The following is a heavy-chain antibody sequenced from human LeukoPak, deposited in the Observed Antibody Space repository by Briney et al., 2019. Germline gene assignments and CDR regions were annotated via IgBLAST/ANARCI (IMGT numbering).Heavy chain of an antibody. CDR2: IIPIFGTA. D-gene: IGHD3-10*01. CDR1: GGTCSSYA. Sequence: ASVKVSCKASGGTCSSYAISWVRQAPGQGLEWMGGIIPIFGTANYAQKFQGRVTITTDESTSTAYMELSSLRSEDTAVYYCARGHPAHNSYGSGVLDYWGQGTLVTVSS. J-gene: IGHJ4*02. V-gene: IGHV1-69*05. CDR3: ARGHPAHNSYGSGVLDY.